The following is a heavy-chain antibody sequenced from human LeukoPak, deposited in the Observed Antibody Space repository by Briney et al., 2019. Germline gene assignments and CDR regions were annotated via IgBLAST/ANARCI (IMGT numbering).Heavy chain of an antibody. CDR1: GESFSGYY. V-gene: IGHV4-34*12. CDR3: ARGLASGYPPIPFDY. Sequence: SETLSLTCVVYGESFSGYYWTWLRQPPGKGLEWIGEIIDTGSTKYNSSLKSRVTIPVDTSKNEFSLNLTSVTAADTAIYYCARGLASGYPPIPFDYWGQGTLVTVSS. D-gene: IGHD3-3*01. J-gene: IGHJ4*02. CDR2: IIDTGST.